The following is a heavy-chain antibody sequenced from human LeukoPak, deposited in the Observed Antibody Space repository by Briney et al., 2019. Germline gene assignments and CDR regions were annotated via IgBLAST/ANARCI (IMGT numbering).Heavy chain of an antibody. V-gene: IGHV3-23*01. CDR1: GFTFSSYS. CDR3: ARGGESFLGIAAAGRFDY. D-gene: IGHD6-13*01. CDR2: ISGSGGST. Sequence: GGSLRLSCAASGFTFSSYSMSWVRQAPGKGLEWVSAISGSGGSTYYADSVKGRFTISRDNSKNTLYLQMNSLRAEDTAVYYCARGGESFLGIAAAGRFDYWGQGTLVTVSS. J-gene: IGHJ4*02.